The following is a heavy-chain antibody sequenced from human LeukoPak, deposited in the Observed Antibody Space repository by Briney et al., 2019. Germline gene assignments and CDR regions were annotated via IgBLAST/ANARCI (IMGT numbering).Heavy chain of an antibody. CDR1: GFTFSNYW. Sequence: GGSLRLSRAASGFTFSNYWMSWVRQAPGKGPEWVGDIKTDGSDKYYVGSVKGRFTISRDNAKNSLYLQMNSLRAEDKAVYYCARDSLIQYGSGSYWGFDYWGQGILVTVSS. V-gene: IGHV3-7*03. D-gene: IGHD3-10*01. CDR2: IKTDGSDK. J-gene: IGHJ4*02. CDR3: ARDSLIQYGSGSYWGFDY.